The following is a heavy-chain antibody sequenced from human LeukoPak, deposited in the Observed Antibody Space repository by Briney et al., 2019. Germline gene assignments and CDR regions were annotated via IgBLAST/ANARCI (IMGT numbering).Heavy chain of an antibody. CDR2: INPGDSDT. CDR1: GYSFTSYW. D-gene: IGHD3-22*01. V-gene: IGHV5-51*01. CDR3: ARQRYDYYDSSGNFDY. Sequence: GESLKISCKGSGYSFTSYWIGWVPQMPGKDLEWMGIINPGDSDTRYSPSFQGQVTISADNSISTAYLQWSSLKASDTAMYYCARQRYDYYDSSGNFDYWGQGTLITVSS. J-gene: IGHJ4*02.